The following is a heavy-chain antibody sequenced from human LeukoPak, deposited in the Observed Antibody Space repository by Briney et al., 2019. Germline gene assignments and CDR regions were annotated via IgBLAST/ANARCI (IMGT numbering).Heavy chain of an antibody. V-gene: IGHV5-51*01. CDR3: ARKEYMDV. CDR1: GYNFGNSW. Sequence: GESLKISCKGSGYNFGNSWIAWVRQMPGKGLEWMGIIYPGDSDTKYGPCFQGQVTISADKSISTSYLQWSSLKASDSAFYYCARKEYMDVWGEGTTVTVSS. J-gene: IGHJ6*03. CDR2: IYPGDSDT.